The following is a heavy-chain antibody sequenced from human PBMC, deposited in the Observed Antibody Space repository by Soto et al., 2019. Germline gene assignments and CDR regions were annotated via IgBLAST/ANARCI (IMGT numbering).Heavy chain of an antibody. Sequence: ESGPTLVNPTETLTLTCTVSGFSLSNARMGVSWIRQPPGKALEWLAHIFSNDEKSYSTSLKSRLTISKDTSKSQVVLTMTNMDPVDTATYYCARILFRGWYSYGPDNWFDPWGQGTLVTVSS. D-gene: IGHD5-18*01. CDR3: ARILFRGWYSYGPDNWFDP. V-gene: IGHV2-26*01. J-gene: IGHJ5*02. CDR1: GFSLSNARMG. CDR2: IFSNDEK.